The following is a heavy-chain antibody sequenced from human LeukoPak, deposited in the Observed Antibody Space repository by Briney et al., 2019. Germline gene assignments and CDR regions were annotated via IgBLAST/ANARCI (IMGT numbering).Heavy chain of an antibody. V-gene: IGHV4-31*03. Sequence: SQTLSLTCTVSGGSISSGGYYWSWIRQHPGKGLEWIGYIYYSGSTYYNPSLKSRVTISVDTSKNQFSLKLSSVTAADTAVYYCAGYDILTGYYIGSWYFDLWGRGTLVTVSS. CDR1: GGSISSGGYY. CDR3: AGYDILTGYYIGSWYFDL. D-gene: IGHD3-9*01. J-gene: IGHJ2*01. CDR2: IYYSGST.